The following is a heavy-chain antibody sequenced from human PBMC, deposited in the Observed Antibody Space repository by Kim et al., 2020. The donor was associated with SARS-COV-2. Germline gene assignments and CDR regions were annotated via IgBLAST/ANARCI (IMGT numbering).Heavy chain of an antibody. CDR1: GYTFTSYG. V-gene: IGHV1-18*01. Sequence: ASVKVSCKASGYTFTSYGISWVRQAPGQGLEWMGWISAYNGNTNYAQKLQGRVTMTTDTSTSTAYMELRSLRSDDTAVYYCASSRYGSGRNWFDPWGQETLVTVSS. CDR2: ISAYNGNT. D-gene: IGHD3-10*01. J-gene: IGHJ5*02. CDR3: ASSRYGSGRNWFDP.